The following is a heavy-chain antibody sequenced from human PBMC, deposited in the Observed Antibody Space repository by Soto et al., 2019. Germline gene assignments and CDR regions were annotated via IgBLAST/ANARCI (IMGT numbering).Heavy chain of an antibody. Sequence: QVHLVQSGAEVKKPGSSVNVSCKASGGTFSNYAITWVRQAPGQGLEWVGRIIPIFGTTKVAQKFQGRVTITAAESTNTAYMKQRGLRSDDTAAYYCAKYGGADGYFGNWLEPWGQGTLVTVSS. CDR1: GGTFSNYA. V-gene: IGHV1-69*15. CDR2: IIPIFGTT. CDR3: AKYGGADGYFGNWLEP. J-gene: IGHJ5*02. D-gene: IGHD5-12*01.